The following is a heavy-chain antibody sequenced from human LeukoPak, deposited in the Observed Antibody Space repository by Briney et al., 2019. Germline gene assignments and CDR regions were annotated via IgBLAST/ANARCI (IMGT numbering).Heavy chain of an antibody. V-gene: IGHV4-34*01. CDR2: INHSGST. Sequence: SETLSLTCTVSGGSISSYYWSWIRQPPGKGLEWIGEINHSGSTNYNPSLKSRVTISVDTSKNQFSLKLSSVTAADTAVYYCARVGSGWYPTRDYWGQGTLVTVSS. CDR1: GGSISSYY. D-gene: IGHD6-19*01. J-gene: IGHJ4*02. CDR3: ARVGSGWYPTRDY.